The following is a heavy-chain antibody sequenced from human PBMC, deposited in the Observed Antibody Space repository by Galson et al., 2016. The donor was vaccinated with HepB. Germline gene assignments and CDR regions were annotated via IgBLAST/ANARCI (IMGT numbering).Heavy chain of an antibody. CDR1: GFTFSSYA. D-gene: IGHD2-15*01. V-gene: IGHV3-30*04. CDR2: ISYDGSNK. CDR3: ARDGASGYCSGGSCYYDY. Sequence: SLRLSCAASGFTFSSYAMHWVRQAPGKGLEWVAVISYDGSNKYYADSVKGRFTISRDNSKNTLYLQMNSLRAEDTAVYYCARDGASGYCSGGSCYYDYWGQGTRGSVSS. J-gene: IGHJ4*02.